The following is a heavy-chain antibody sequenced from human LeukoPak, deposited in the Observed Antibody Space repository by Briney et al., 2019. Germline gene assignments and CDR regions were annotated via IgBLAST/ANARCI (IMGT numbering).Heavy chain of an antibody. D-gene: IGHD3-22*01. CDR1: GYTFTSYG. CDR2: ISAYNGNT. CDR3: ARSQEYYDSSGRVDY. J-gene: IGHJ4*02. Sequence: GASVKVSCKASGYTFTSYGISWVRQAPGQGLEWMGWISAYNGNTNYAQKLQGRVTMTTDTSTSTAYMELRSLRSDDTAVYYCARSQEYYDSSGRVDYWGQGTLVTVSS. V-gene: IGHV1-18*01.